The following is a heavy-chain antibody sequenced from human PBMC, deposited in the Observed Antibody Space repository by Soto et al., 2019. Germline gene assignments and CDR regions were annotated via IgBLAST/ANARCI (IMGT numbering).Heavy chain of an antibody. V-gene: IGHV4-30-4*01. CDR1: GGSISSGDFC. CDR2: IYYSGST. J-gene: IGHJ5*02. D-gene: IGHD3-10*01. CDR3: AQAGGVRSNWFDP. Sequence: QVQLQESGPGLVKPSQTLSLTCTVSGGSISSGDFCWSWIRQPPGKGLEWIGYIYYSGSTYYNPSLTSRVTISVDTSKNQFSLKLSSVTAADTAVYYCAQAGGVRSNWFDPWGQGTLVTVSS.